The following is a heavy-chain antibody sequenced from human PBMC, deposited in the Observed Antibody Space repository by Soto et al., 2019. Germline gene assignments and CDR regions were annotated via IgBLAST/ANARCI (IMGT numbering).Heavy chain of an antibody. CDR2: INPDNGNT. Sequence: QVQLVQSGAEVKEPGDSVRVSCEASGYTFTAYYIHWVRQAPGQRLEWMGWINPDNGNTKSSQKFQDRVIITRDTSASTAYMDLSSLRSEDTAVYYCARGIATGQLAPWGQGTLVTVSS. V-gene: IGHV1-3*01. J-gene: IGHJ5*02. D-gene: IGHD2-15*01. CDR1: GYTFTAYY. CDR3: ARGIATGQLAP.